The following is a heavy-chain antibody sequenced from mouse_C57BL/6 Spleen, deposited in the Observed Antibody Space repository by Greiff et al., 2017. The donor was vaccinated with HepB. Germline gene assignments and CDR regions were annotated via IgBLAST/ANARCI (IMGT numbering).Heavy chain of an antibody. D-gene: IGHD1-1*01. V-gene: IGHV1-26*01. J-gene: IGHJ2*01. CDR2: INPNNGGT. CDR1: GYTFTDYY. CDR3: ARNHYYGSSYFDY. Sequence: VQLQQSGPELVKPGASVKISCKASGYTFTDYYMNWVKQSHGKSLEWIGDINPNNGGTSYNQKFKGKATLTVDKSSSTAYMDLRSLTSEDSAVYYCARNHYYGSSYFDYWGQGTTLTVSS.